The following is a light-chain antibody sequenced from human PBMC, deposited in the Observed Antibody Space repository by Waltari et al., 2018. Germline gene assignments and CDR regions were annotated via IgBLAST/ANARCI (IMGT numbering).Light chain of an antibody. V-gene: IGKV1-39*01. J-gene: IGKJ4*01. CDR2: GES. CDR1: QSISTY. Sequence: DIQMTQSPSSLPASVGDVVTISCRASQSISTYLSWYQVKSGKVPKLLIFGESNLQSGVPSRFSGSGSGTHFTLTIHSLQPEDFATYYCQQSDTTLVTFGGGTKVDIK. CDR3: QQSDTTLVT.